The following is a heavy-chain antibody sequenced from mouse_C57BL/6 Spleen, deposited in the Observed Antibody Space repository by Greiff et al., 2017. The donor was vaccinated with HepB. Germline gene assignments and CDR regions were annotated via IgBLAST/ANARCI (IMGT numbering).Heavy chain of an antibody. J-gene: IGHJ3*01. CDR1: GYSFTDYN. Sequence: EVQVVESGPELVKPGASVKISCKASGYSFTDYNMNWVKQSNGKSLEWIGVINPNYGTTSYNQKFKGKATLTVDQSSSTAYMQLNSLTSEDSAVYYCARGAYYGSSSPWFAYWGQGTLVTVSA. D-gene: IGHD1-1*01. CDR3: ARGAYYGSSSPWFAY. CDR2: INPNYGTT. V-gene: IGHV1-39*01.